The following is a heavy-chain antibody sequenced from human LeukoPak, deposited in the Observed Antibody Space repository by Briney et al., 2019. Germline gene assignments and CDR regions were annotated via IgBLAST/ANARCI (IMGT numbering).Heavy chain of an antibody. J-gene: IGHJ4*02. D-gene: IGHD3-10*01. V-gene: IGHV4-34*01. CDR1: GGSISSYY. CDR2: INHSGST. CDR3: AGFHYGSSDY. Sequence: SETLSLTCTVSGGSISSYYWSWIRQPPGKGLEWIGEINHSGSTNYNPSLKSRVTMSVDTSKNQFSLKLSSVTAADTAVYYCAGFHYGSSDYWGQGTLVTVSS.